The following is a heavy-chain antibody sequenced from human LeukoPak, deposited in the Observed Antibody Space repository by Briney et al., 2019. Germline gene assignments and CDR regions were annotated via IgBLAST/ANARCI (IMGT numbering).Heavy chain of an antibody. J-gene: IGHJ4*02. Sequence: GRSMRLSCAASGFTFSSYGMHWVRQAPGKGLEWVAVISYDGSNKYYADSVKGRFTISRDNSKNTLYLQMNSLRAEDTAVYYCAKDSGSYHEDYWGQGSLVIVSS. CDR2: ISYDGSNK. D-gene: IGHD1-26*01. CDR3: AKDSGSYHEDY. CDR1: GFTFSSYG. V-gene: IGHV3-30*18.